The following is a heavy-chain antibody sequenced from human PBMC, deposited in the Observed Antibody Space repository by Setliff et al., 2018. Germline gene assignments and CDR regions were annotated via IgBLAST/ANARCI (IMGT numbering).Heavy chain of an antibody. Sequence: KISCKGSGYSFTSNYAIIWVRQAPGQGPEWMGGIIPIYGSTNNAEKFQGRVTFSADESMSTVYMELSSLTSADTALYYCARDALYDSNDRNSYYGNWLDPWGQGTLVTVSS. CDR3: ARDALYDSNDRNSYYGNWLDP. CDR2: IIPIYGST. D-gene: IGHD3-22*01. J-gene: IGHJ5*02. V-gene: IGHV1-69*01. CDR1: GYSFTSNYA.